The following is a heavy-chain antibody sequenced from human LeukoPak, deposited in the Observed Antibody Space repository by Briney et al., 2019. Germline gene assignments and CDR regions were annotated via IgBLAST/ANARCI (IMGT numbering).Heavy chain of an antibody. V-gene: IGHV3-48*01. CDR2: ISSTSSTI. Sequence: GGSLRLSCAASGFTFSDYGMNWVRQAPGKGLEWLSHISSTSSTIKYADFVKGRFTISRDNAKKSLYLQMNSLRVEDTGVYYCASWGEGALDNWGQGTLVTVSS. D-gene: IGHD1-26*01. CDR3: ASWGEGALDN. CDR1: GFTFSDYG. J-gene: IGHJ4*02.